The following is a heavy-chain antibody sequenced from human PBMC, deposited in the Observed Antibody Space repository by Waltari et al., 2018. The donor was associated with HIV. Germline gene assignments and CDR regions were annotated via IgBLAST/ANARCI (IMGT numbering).Heavy chain of an antibody. Sequence: EVQLVESGGGLVQPGRSLRLSCAASGFTFADYAMHWVRQAPGKGLEWVSGISWNSGTIGYADSVKGRFTISRDNAKNSLYLQMNSLRAEDTALYYCAKDKRSGYGGNSVWYFDLWGRGTLVTVSS. J-gene: IGHJ2*01. CDR2: ISWNSGTI. V-gene: IGHV3-9*01. D-gene: IGHD4-17*01. CDR3: AKDKRSGYGGNSVWYFDL. CDR1: GFTFADYA.